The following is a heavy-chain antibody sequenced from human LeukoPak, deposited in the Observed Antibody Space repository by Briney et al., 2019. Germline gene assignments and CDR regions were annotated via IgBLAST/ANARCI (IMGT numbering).Heavy chain of an antibody. CDR1: GGSISSSSYY. J-gene: IGHJ4*02. CDR3: ANLGGGYSYGAFDY. Sequence: TSETLSLTCTVSGGSISSSSYYWGWIRQPPGKGLEWIGSIYYSGSTCYNPSLKSRVTISVDTSKNQFSLKLSSVTAADTAVYYCANLGGGYSYGAFDYWGQGTLVTVSS. CDR2: IYYSGST. D-gene: IGHD5-18*01. V-gene: IGHV4-39*01.